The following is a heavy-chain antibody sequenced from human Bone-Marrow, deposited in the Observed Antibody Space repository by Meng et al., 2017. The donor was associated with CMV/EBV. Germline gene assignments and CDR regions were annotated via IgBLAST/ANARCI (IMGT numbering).Heavy chain of an antibody. V-gene: IGHV1-69*05. CDR3: ASSPGYSGTWYVAGRNWFDP. J-gene: IGHJ5*02. CDR1: GDTSSNFV. Sequence: SVKVSRKASGDTSSNFVINWVRQAPGQGLEWMGGMIPIFGTSNYAQKFQGRVTITTDESTKTAYMELSSLRFEDTAVYYCASSPGYSGTWYVAGRNWFDPWGQGTLVTVSS. D-gene: IGHD6-13*01. CDR2: MIPIFGTS.